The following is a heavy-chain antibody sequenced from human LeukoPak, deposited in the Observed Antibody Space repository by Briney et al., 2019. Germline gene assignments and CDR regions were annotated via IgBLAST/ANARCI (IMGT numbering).Heavy chain of an antibody. J-gene: IGHJ4*02. V-gene: IGHV1-69*13. CDR1: RGTFSSYA. CDR2: IIPIFGTA. Sequence: ASVKVSCKASRGTFSSYAISWVRQAPGQGLEWMGGIIPIFGTANYAQKFQGRVTITADESTSTAYMELSSLRSEDTAVYYCARAPSYYYDSSGSFDYWGQGTLVTVSS. CDR3: ARAPSYYYDSSGSFDY. D-gene: IGHD3-22*01.